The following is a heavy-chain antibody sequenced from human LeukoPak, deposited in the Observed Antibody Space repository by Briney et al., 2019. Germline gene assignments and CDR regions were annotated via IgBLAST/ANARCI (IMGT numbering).Heavy chain of an antibody. V-gene: IGHV1-18*01. CDR2: MTAYNGNT. Sequence: ASVKVSCKASGYTFTRYGISWVRQAPGQGLEWMGWMTAYNGNTDYAQNFQGRVTVTTDTSTSTAYMDLRNLRSDDTAVYYCAREGDGRSGEVRAFDIWGQGTMVTVSS. J-gene: IGHJ3*02. CDR1: GYTFTRYG. CDR3: AREGDGRSGEVRAFDI. D-gene: IGHD3-10*01.